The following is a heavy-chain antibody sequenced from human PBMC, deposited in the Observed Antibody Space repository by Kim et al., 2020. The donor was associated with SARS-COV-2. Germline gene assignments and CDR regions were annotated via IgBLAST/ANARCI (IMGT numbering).Heavy chain of an antibody. CDR2: IIPIFGTA. CDR3: ASWYCSGGSCYLGTYWYFDL. V-gene: IGHV1-69*13. J-gene: IGHJ2*01. Sequence: SVKVSCKASGGTFSSYAISWVRQAPGQGLEWMGGIIPIFGTANYAQKFQGRVTITADESTSTAYMELSSLRSEDTAVYYCASWYCSGGSCYLGTYWYFDLWGLAPWSLSPQ. CDR1: GGTFSSYA. D-gene: IGHD2-15*01.